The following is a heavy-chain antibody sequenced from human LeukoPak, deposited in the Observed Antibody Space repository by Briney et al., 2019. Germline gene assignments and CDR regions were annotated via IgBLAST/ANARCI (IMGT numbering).Heavy chain of an antibody. V-gene: IGHV5-51*01. D-gene: IGHD3-10*01. CDR3: AILYGSGSYSETLFDY. Sequence: GESLKISCKGSGYSFTSYWIGWVRQMPGKGLEWMGIIYPGDSDTRYSPSSQGQVTISADKSISTAYLQWSSLKASDTAMYYCAILYGSGSYSETLFDYWGQGTLVTVSS. CDR1: GYSFTSYW. CDR2: IYPGDSDT. J-gene: IGHJ4*02.